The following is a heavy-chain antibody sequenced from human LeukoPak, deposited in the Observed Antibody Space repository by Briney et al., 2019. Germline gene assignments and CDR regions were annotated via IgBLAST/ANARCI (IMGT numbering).Heavy chain of an antibody. Sequence: GGSLRLSCAASGFTFSNHPMHWVRQASGKRLEYVSAISPSGDRTWYADSVKGRFTISRDNSKNTMYLQMGSLRPEDMGVYYCAREEGARYLIDYWGQGTLVTVSS. V-gene: IGHV3-64*02. CDR3: AREEGARYLIDY. CDR1: GFTFSNHP. J-gene: IGHJ4*02. D-gene: IGHD3-16*02. CDR2: ISPSGDRT.